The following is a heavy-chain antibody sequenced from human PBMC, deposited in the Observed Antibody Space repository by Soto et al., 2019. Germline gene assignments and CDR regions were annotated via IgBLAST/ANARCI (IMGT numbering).Heavy chain of an antibody. J-gene: IGHJ4*02. V-gene: IGHV3-23*01. Sequence: RLSCAASGFTFSDYAMSWVRQAPGKGLEWVSTFSGSGDSTFYADSVKGRFTISRDNSKKTLYLQMNSLRDEDTAVYYCAKDAGELPVVTIGVFVYWGQGTLVTVSS. CDR1: GFTFSDYA. CDR2: FSGSGDST. CDR3: AKDAGELPVVTIGVFVY. D-gene: IGHD3-3*01.